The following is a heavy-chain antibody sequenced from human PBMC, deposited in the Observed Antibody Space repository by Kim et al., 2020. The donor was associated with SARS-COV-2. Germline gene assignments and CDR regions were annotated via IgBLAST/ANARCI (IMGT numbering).Heavy chain of an antibody. J-gene: IGHJ6*02. Sequence: GGSLRLSCTASGFTFGDYAMSWFRQAPGKGLEWVGFIRSKAYGGTTEYAASVKGRFTISRDDSKSIAYLQMNSLKTEDTAVYYCTRAGRVAARPPTVLYYYGMNVWGQGTTVTVSS. CDR1: GFTFGDYA. CDR3: TRAGRVAARPPTVLYYYGMNV. D-gene: IGHD6-6*01. CDR2: IRSKAYGGTT. V-gene: IGHV3-49*03.